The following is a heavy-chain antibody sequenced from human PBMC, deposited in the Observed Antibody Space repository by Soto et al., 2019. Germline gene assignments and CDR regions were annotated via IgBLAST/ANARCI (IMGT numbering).Heavy chain of an antibody. CDR3: AREVERGYSYGSLEY. CDR2: ITPSGGSR. J-gene: IGHJ4*02. V-gene: IGHV1-46*01. D-gene: IGHD5-18*01. CDR1: GYTFTSYY. Sequence: QVQLVQSGAEVKKPGASGKVSCKASGYTFTSYYMHWVRQAPGQGLEWMGIITPSGGSRSYAQKFQGRVTMTRDTSTSTVYMELSSLSSEDTAVYYCAREVERGYSYGSLEYWGQGTLVTVSS.